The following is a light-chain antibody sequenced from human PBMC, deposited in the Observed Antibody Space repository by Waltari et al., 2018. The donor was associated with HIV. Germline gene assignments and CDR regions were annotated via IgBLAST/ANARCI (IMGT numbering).Light chain of an antibody. V-gene: IGKV1-8*01. J-gene: IGKJ1*01. CDR2: DTS. CDR3: QHYHSDPPT. Sequence: IRLTHSPFSFSASVGTRDSFTCRASQGISNSLAWYQQKPGKAPKLRIYDTSTLQTGVPSRFSGGGSGTDFSLTISCLQSEDFATYYCQHYHSDPPTFGQGTKVEIK. CDR1: QGISNS.